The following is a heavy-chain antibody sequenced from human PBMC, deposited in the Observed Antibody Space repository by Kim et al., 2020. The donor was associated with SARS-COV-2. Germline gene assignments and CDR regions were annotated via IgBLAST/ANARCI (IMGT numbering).Heavy chain of an antibody. Sequence: GGSLRLSCAASGFTLSSFGMNWVRQAPGKGLEWVSYISSSSSHIYYANSVRGRFTISRDNGKNSLYLQMNSLRDEDTAVYYCASDDGEYARYSVMYGWGPRATGTVS. J-gene: IGHJ6*02. V-gene: IGHV3-48*02. CDR3: ASDDGEYARYSVMYG. D-gene: IGHD5-18*01. CDR2: ISSSSSHI. CDR1: GFTLSSFG.